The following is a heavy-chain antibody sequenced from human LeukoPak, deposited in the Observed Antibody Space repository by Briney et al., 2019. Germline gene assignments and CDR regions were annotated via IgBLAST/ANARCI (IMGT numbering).Heavy chain of an antibody. CDR2: INHSGST. D-gene: IGHD3-22*01. Sequence: SETLSLTCAVYGGSFSGYYWSWIRQPPGKGLEWIGEINHSGSTNYNPSLKSRVTIPVDTSKNQFSLKLSSVTAADTAVYYCARIGARRRYYYDSSGYSGSHAFDIWGQGTMVTVSS. CDR1: GGSFSGYY. J-gene: IGHJ3*02. CDR3: ARIGARRRYYYDSSGYSGSHAFDI. V-gene: IGHV4-34*01.